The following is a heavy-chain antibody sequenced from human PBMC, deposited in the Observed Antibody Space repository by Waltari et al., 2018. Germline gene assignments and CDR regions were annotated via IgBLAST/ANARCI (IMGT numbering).Heavy chain of an antibody. V-gene: IGHV1-69*08. Sequence: QVQLVQSGAEVKKPGSSVKVSCKASGGTFSSYTISWVRQAPGQGLEWMGSIIPILGIANYAQKFQGRVPITADKSTSTAYMELSSLRSEDTAVYYCARDRYCGIGTCYDWHSDLWGRGTLVTVSS. CDR3: ARDRYCGIGTCYDWHSDL. D-gene: IGHD2-21*01. CDR2: IIPILGIA. CDR1: GGTFSSYT. J-gene: IGHJ2*01.